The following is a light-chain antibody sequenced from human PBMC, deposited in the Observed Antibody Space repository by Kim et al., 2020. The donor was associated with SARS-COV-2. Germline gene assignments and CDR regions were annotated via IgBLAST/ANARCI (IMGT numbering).Light chain of an antibody. J-gene: IGKJ1*01. CDR2: GAS. CDR3: QQYGSSPWT. CDR1: QCVRSSY. V-gene: IGKV3-20*01. Sequence: SPGESDTLSCRASQCVRSSYLAWYHQKPGQAPRLLIYGASSRATGIPDRFSGSGSGKDFNLTISRLEPEDFAVYYCQQYGSSPWTFGQGTKVDIK.